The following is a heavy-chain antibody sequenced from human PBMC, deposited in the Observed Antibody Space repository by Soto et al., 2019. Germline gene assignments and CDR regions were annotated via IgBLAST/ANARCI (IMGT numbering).Heavy chain of an antibody. CDR1: GFSLTTSGVG. V-gene: IGHV2-5*02. Sequence: QITLNESGPTVVRPTETLTLTCRFSGFSLTTSGVGVGWIRQSPGKAPEWLPLIYWDDDKRYSASLKSRLTITKDTSKSQVVLTVSDLDPTDTATYYCAHRVLRTVFGLVTTTAIYFDFWGQGTPVAVSS. J-gene: IGHJ4*02. D-gene: IGHD3-3*01. CDR2: IYWDDDK. CDR3: AHRVLRTVFGLVTTTAIYFDF.